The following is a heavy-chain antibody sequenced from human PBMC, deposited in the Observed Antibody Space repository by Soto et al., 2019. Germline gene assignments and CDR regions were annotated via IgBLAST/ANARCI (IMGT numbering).Heavy chain of an antibody. D-gene: IGHD5-18*01. CDR3: ARVSGYSYGYFYYYGMDV. V-gene: IGHV3-72*01. J-gene: IGHJ6*02. Sequence: PGGSLRLSCAASGFTFSVHYMDWVRQAPGKGLEWVGRTRNKANSYTTEYAASVKGRFTISRDDSKNSLYLQMNSLKTEDTAVYYCARVSGYSYGYFYYYGMDVWGQGTTVTVSS. CDR1: GFTFSVHY. CDR2: TRNKANSYTT.